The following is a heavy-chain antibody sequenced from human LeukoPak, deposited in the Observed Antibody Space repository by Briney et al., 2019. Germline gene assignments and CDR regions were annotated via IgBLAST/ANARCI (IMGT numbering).Heavy chain of an antibody. CDR3: ARVPLVLTGLYYYYYYMDV. J-gene: IGHJ6*03. Sequence: SETLSLTCVVYGGSFSGYHWSWIRQSPGKGLEWIGEINHRGSTNYNPSLKRRVTMSLDTSKNQFSLKLTSVTAADTAVYYCARVPLVLTGLYYYYYYMDVWGKGTTVTVSS. D-gene: IGHD3-9*01. CDR2: INHRGST. CDR1: GGSFSGYH. V-gene: IGHV4-34*01.